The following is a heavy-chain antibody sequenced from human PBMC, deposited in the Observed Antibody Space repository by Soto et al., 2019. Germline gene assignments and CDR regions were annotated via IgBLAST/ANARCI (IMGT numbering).Heavy chain of an antibody. Sequence: GPSVKVSCKASGYTFTSYGISWVRLAPGQGLEWMGWISAYNGNTNYAQKLQGRVTMTTDTSTSTAYMELRSLRSDDTAVYYCARRVRYYDFWSGYPWNYYGMDVWGQGTTVTVSS. CDR1: GYTFTSYG. V-gene: IGHV1-18*01. J-gene: IGHJ6*02. CDR3: ARRVRYYDFWSGYPWNYYGMDV. CDR2: ISAYNGNT. D-gene: IGHD3-3*01.